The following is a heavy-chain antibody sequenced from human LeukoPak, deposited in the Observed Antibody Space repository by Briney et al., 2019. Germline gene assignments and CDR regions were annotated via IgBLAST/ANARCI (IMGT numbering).Heavy chain of an antibody. D-gene: IGHD2-21*02. V-gene: IGHV1-8*01. Sequence: ASVKVSCKASGYTFTSYDINWVRQATGQGLEWMGWMNPNSGNTGYAQKFQGRVTMTRNTSISTAYMELSSLRSEDTAVYYCARGPHYCGGDCYSDWYFDLWGRGTLVTVSS. CDR2: MNPNSGNT. CDR3: ARGPHYCGGDCYSDWYFDL. CDR1: GYTFTSYD. J-gene: IGHJ2*01.